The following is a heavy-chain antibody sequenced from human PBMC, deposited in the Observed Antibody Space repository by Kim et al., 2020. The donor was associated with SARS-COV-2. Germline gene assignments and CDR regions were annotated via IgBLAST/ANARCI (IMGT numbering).Heavy chain of an antibody. Sequence: GGSLRLSCAASGFSFSTFWMSWVRQAPGKGLEWVANIKKDGSERQYVDSVKGRFTISRDNARNSLYLQMSSLRGEDTAVYYCARGTTGPHAVWFDPWGQG. CDR2: IKKDGSER. CDR1: GFSFSTFW. CDR3: ARGTTGPHAVWFDP. J-gene: IGHJ5*02. V-gene: IGHV3-7*01. D-gene: IGHD1-7*01.